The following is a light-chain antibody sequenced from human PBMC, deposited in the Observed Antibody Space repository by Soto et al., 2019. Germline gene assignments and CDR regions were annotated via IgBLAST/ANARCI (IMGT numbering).Light chain of an antibody. V-gene: IGKV3-11*01. Sequence: EVGLTQSPVTLSLSPWERATLSCRASQSFRGLLAWYQQKPGQAPRLLIYDAYNRATGIPPRFSGSGSGTDFTLTISSLEPEDSAVYYCQQRHRWPITFGQGTRLEIK. CDR3: QQRHRWPIT. CDR1: QSFRGL. J-gene: IGKJ5*01. CDR2: DAY.